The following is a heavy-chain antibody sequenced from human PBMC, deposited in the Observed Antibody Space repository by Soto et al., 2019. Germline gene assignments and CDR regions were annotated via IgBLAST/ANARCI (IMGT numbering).Heavy chain of an antibody. CDR2: ISWKSGRI. Sequence: PGGSLRLSFVASGFTFDDYAMHWVWQAPGKGLEWVSGISWKSGRIAYADSVKGRFTISRDNAKNSLYLQMNSLRAEDTALYYCAKDSSPGTFSYYYMDVWGKGTTVTVSS. CDR3: AKDSSPGTFSYYYMDV. D-gene: IGHD3-16*01. V-gene: IGHV3-9*01. J-gene: IGHJ6*03. CDR1: GFTFDDYA.